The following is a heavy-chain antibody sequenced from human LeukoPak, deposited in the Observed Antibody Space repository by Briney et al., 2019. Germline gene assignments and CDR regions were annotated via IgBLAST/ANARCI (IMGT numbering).Heavy chain of an antibody. V-gene: IGHV4-34*01. CDR1: GGSFSGYY. CDR2: INHSGST. D-gene: IGHD7-27*01. J-gene: IGHJ2*01. Sequence: SETLSLTCAVYGGSFSGYYWSWIRQPPGKGLEWIGEINHSGSTNYNPSLKSRVTISVDTSKNQFSLKLSSVTAADTAVYYCARVSLSWGSYWYFDLWGRGTLVTVSS. CDR3: ARVSLSWGSYWYFDL.